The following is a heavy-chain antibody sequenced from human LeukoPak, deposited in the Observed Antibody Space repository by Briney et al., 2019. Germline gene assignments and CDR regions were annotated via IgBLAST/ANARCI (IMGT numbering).Heavy chain of an antibody. Sequence: GGSLRLSCAASGFTFSRIAMTWVRQAPGKGLEWVSTIRSNGDTAYNADSVRGRFAISRDNSKNALFLQMNSLRVGDTAIYYCAKGQELDDGVFDSWGQGTLVTVSS. J-gene: IGHJ4*02. D-gene: IGHD1-1*01. CDR3: AKGQELDDGVFDS. CDR1: GFTFSRIA. V-gene: IGHV3-23*01. CDR2: IRSNGDTA.